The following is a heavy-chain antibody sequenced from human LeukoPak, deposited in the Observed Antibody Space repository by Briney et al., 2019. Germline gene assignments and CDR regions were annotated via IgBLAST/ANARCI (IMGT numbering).Heavy chain of an antibody. CDR3: ARAHHLYGSGAGDFEY. D-gene: IGHD3-10*01. CDR1: SGSISNYY. CDR2: IYYTGIT. Sequence: SGTLSLTCTISSGSISNYYWSWIRQPPGKGLEWIGYIYYTGITKYNPSLKSRVTISVDTSKNQFSLKLSSVTAADTAIYYCARAHHLYGSGAGDFEYWGQGTLVTVSS. V-gene: IGHV4-59*01. J-gene: IGHJ4*02.